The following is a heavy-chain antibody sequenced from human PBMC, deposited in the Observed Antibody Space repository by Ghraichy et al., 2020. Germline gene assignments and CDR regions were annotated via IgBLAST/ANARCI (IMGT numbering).Heavy chain of an antibody. V-gene: IGHV4-34*01. CDR2: INHSGST. J-gene: IGHJ6*03. D-gene: IGHD5-12*01. CDR1: GGSFSGYY. Sequence: GALRLSCAVYGGSFSGYYWSWIRQPPGKGLEWIGEINHSGSTNYNPSLKSRVTISVDTSKNQFSLKLSSVTAADTAVYYCARCGPIKRYYYYYYYMDVWGKGTTVTVSS. CDR3: ARCGPIKRYYYYYYYMDV.